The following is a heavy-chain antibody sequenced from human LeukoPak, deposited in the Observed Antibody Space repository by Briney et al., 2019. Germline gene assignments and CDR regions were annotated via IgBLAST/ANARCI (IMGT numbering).Heavy chain of an antibody. J-gene: IGHJ4*02. V-gene: IGHV3-64D*06. Sequence: GGSLRLSYSASGFTFSSYAMHWVRQAPGKGLEYVSAISSNGGSTYYADSVKGRFTISRDNSKNTLYLQMSSLRAEDTAVYYCVKDAFLGYCSSTSCGPFDYWGQGTLVTVSS. CDR1: GFTFSSYA. CDR3: VKDAFLGYCSSTSCGPFDY. CDR2: ISSNGGST. D-gene: IGHD2-2*01.